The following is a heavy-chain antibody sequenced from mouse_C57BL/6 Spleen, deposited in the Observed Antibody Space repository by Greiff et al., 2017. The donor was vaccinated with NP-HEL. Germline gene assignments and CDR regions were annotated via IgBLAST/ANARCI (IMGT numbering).Heavy chain of an antibody. CDR2: IYPGDGDT. CDR1: GYAFSSSW. CDR3: ARSIYYGNYVPYYFDY. V-gene: IGHV1-82*01. J-gene: IGHJ2*01. Sequence: QVQLKESGPELVKPGASVKISCKASGYAFSSSWMNWVKQRPGKGLEWIGRIYPGDGDTNYNGKFKGKATLTADKSSSTAYMQLSSLTSEDSAVYFCARSIYYGNYVPYYFDYWGQGTTLTVSS. D-gene: IGHD2-1*01.